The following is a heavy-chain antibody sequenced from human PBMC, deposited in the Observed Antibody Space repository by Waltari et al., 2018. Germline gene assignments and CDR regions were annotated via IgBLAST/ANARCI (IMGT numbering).Heavy chain of an antibody. CDR1: GFTVSSNY. J-gene: IGHJ4*02. CDR3: ARAGLHYDFWSGYLGYFDY. V-gene: IGHV3-53*01. CDR2: IYSGGST. D-gene: IGHD3-3*01. Sequence: EVQLVESGGGLIQPGGSLRLSCAASGFTVSSNYMSWVRQAPGKGLEWVSVIYSGGSTYYADSVKGRFTISRDNSKNTLYLQRNSLRAEDTAVYYCARAGLHYDFWSGYLGYFDYWGQGTLVTVSS.